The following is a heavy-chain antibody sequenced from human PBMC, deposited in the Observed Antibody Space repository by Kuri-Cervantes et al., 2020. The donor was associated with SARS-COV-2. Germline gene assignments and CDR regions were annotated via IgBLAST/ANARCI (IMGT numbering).Heavy chain of an antibody. CDR2: ITYDGNSK. CDR3: VRERPPLVVVAAMGG. J-gene: IGHJ4*02. V-gene: IGHV3-30*03. D-gene: IGHD2-15*01. CDR1: GFTFSTYA. Sequence: GESLKISCAASGFTFSTYAMHWVRQAPGKGLEWVAVITYDGNSKYYADSVKGRFTVSRDNSKNTLYLQMNRLTSEDTAIYYCVRERPPLVVVAAMGGWGQGSLVTVSS.